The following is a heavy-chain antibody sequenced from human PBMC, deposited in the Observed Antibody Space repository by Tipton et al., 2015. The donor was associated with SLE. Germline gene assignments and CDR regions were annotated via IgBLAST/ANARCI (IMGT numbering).Heavy chain of an antibody. CDR1: GDSINSYY. CDR2: IYYRGGT. Sequence: TLSLTCTVSGDSINSYYWSWIRQPPGEGLEWIGYIYYRGGTNYSPSLKSRVTISLDASKNQLSLKLSSVTAADTAIYYCARLYGSGSYYNVKGWFDPWGQGTLVTVSS. D-gene: IGHD3-10*01. V-gene: IGHV4-59*08. J-gene: IGHJ5*02. CDR3: ARLYGSGSYYNVKGWFDP.